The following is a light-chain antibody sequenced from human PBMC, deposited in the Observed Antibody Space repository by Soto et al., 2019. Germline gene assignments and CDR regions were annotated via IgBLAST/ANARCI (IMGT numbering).Light chain of an antibody. V-gene: IGLV2-8*01. Sequence: QSALTQPPSASGSPGQSVTISCTGTSSDIGVYDFVSWYQQHPGKAPKVIIYQVNKRPSGVPDRFSGSKSGNTASLTVSGLRPEDEADYHCSTWDDSLNGRVFGGGTKLTVL. CDR3: STWDDSLNGRV. CDR2: QVN. CDR1: SSDIGVYDF. J-gene: IGLJ3*02.